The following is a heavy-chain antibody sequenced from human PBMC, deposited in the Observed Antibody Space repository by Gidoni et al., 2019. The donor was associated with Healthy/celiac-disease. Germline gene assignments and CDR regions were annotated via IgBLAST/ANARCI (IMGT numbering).Heavy chain of an antibody. CDR1: GGSISRSRYY. J-gene: IGHJ6*03. D-gene: IGHD3-10*01. Sequence: QLQLQESGPGLVKPSETLSLTCTVSGGSISRSRYYWGWIRQPPGKGLEWIGSIYYSGSTYYNPSLKSRVTISVDTSKNQFSLKLSSVTAADTAVYYCARRPLSHRSYYYYYMDVWGKGTTVTVSS. V-gene: IGHV4-39*01. CDR3: ARRPLSHRSYYYYYMDV. CDR2: IYYSGST.